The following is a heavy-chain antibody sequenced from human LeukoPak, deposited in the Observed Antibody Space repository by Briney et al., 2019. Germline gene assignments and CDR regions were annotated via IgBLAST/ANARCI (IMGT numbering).Heavy chain of an antibody. V-gene: IGHV4-39*01. CDR3: ARRGCSSTSCPYYFDY. CDR2: IYYSGST. CDR1: GGSISSSSYY. Sequence: PSETLSLTCTVSGGSISSSSYYWGWIRQPPGKGLEWIGSIYYSGSTYYNPSLKSRVTISVDTSKNQFSLKLSSVTAADTAVYYCARRGCSSTSCPYYFDYWGQGTLVTVSS. D-gene: IGHD2-2*01. J-gene: IGHJ4*02.